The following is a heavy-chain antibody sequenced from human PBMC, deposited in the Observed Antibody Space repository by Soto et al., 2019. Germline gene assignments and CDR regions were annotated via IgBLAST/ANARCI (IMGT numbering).Heavy chain of an antibody. Sequence: NPSETLSLTCTVSGGSISSYYWSWIRQPPGKGLEWIGYIYYSGSTNYNPSLKSRVTISVDTSKNQFSLKLSSVTAADTAVYYCASSPLYSSSSGWFDPWGQGTLVTVSS. V-gene: IGHV4-59*01. J-gene: IGHJ5*02. CDR2: IYYSGST. CDR3: ASSPLYSSSSGWFDP. D-gene: IGHD6-6*01. CDR1: GGSISSYY.